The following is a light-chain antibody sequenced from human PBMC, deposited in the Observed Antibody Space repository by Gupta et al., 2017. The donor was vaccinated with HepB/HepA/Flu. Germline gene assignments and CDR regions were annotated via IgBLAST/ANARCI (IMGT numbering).Light chain of an antibody. CDR2: WAS. J-gene: IGKJ4*01. V-gene: IGKV4-1*01. CDR1: QSLLFRSNNKNY. Sequence: DIVMTQSPDSLAVSLGERATINCKSSQSLLFRSNNKNYLAWYQQKPGQPPKLLIYWASTREAGVPDRFSGSGSGTDFSLTISILQAEDVAVYYCQQVVSTLVSFGGGTKVEIK. CDR3: QQVVSTLVS.